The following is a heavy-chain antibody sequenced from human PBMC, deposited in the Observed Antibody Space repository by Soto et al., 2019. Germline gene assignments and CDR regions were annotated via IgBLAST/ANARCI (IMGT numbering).Heavy chain of an antibody. CDR2: IYYSGST. CDR1: GGSISSGGYY. J-gene: IGHJ4*02. CDR3: ARVDIVATRTTGFDY. Sequence: PLETLSLTCTVSGGSISSGGYYWSWIRQHPGKGLEWIGYIYYSGSTYYNPSLKSRVTISVDTSKNQFSLKLSSVTAADTAVYYCARVDIVATRTTGFDYWGQGTLVTVSS. V-gene: IGHV4-31*03. D-gene: IGHD5-12*01.